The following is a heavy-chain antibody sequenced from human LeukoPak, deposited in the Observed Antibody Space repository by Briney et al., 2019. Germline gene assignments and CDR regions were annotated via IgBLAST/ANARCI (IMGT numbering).Heavy chain of an antibody. CDR1: GGSISSGDYY. V-gene: IGHV4-30-4*01. D-gene: IGHD5-12*01. CDR2: IYYSGST. Sequence: SETLSLTCTVSGGSISSGDYYWSWIRQPPGKGLEWIGYIYYSGSTYYNPSLKSRVTISVDTSKNQFSLKLSSVIAADTAVYYCAREGAVATINDYYYYYGMDVWGQGTTVTVSS. J-gene: IGHJ6*02. CDR3: AREGAVATINDYYYYYGMDV.